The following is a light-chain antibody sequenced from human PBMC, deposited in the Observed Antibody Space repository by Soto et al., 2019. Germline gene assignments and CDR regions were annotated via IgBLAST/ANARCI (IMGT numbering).Light chain of an antibody. J-gene: IGLJ3*02. CDR1: SSDVGDYNY. CDR3: GSYTSSSTLNWV. CDR2: EVS. V-gene: IGLV2-14*01. Sequence: QSVLTQPAALSGSPGQSITISCTGTSSDVGDYNYVSWYQHHPGKAPKVMIYEVSNRPSGVSDRFSGSKSGNTASLTISGLQAEDEADYYCGSYTSSSTLNWVFGGGTKVTVL.